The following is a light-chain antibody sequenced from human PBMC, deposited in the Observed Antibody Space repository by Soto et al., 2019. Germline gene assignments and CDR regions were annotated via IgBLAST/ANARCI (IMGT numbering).Light chain of an antibody. CDR2: GAS. Sequence: EIVLTQSPGTLSLSPGERATLSCRATQSVNSDYLTWYQQRPGQAPRLLIHGASIRATGIPDRFSGSGSGVDFTLTISRLEPEDFAVYYCYHYAYSQFTFGPGTKVDIK. J-gene: IGKJ3*01. CDR1: QSVNSDY. CDR3: YHYAYSQFT. V-gene: IGKV3-20*01.